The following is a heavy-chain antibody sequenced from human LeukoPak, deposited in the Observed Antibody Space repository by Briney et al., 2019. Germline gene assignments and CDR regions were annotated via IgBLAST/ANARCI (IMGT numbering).Heavy chain of an antibody. CDR1: GGSISSSSYY. CDR3: ARDGGGWLQTQYGMDV. CDR2: IYYSGST. J-gene: IGHJ6*02. D-gene: IGHD5-24*01. Sequence: PSETLSLTCTVSGGSISSSSYYWGWIRQPPGKGLEWIGSIYYSGSTYYNPSLKSRVTISVDRSKNQFSLKLSSVTAADTAVYYCARDGGGWLQTQYGMDVWGQGTTVTVSS. V-gene: IGHV4-39*07.